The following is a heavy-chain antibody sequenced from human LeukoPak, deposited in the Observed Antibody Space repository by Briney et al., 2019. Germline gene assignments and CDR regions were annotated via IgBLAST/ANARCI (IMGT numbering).Heavy chain of an antibody. CDR2: ISAYNGNT. CDR1: GYTFTSYG. D-gene: IGHD6-6*01. CDR3: ARDSEVSSSSEWGYFDY. Sequence: ASVKVSCKASGYTFTSYGISWVRQAPGQGLEWMGWISAYNGNTNYAQKLQGRVTMTTDTSTSTAYMELRSLRSDDTAVYYCARDSEVSSSSEWGYFDYWGQGTLVTVSS. J-gene: IGHJ4*02. V-gene: IGHV1-18*01.